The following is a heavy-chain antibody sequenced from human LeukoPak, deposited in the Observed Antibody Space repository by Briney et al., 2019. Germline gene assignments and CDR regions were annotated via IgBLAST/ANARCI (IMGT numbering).Heavy chain of an antibody. CDR2: FDPEDDET. J-gene: IGHJ5*02. Sequence: GASVKVSCKVSGYTLTEISMHWVRQAPGKGLEWMGGFDPEDDETIYAQKFRGRVTMTEDTSTDTAYMELSSLRSEGTTVYYCATGSAAGWFDPWGQGTLVTVSS. CDR3: ATGSAAGWFDP. D-gene: IGHD3-3*01. CDR1: GYTLTEIS. V-gene: IGHV1-24*01.